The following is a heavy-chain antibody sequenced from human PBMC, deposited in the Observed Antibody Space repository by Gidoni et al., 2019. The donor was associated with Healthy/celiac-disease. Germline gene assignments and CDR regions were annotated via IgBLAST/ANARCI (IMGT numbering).Heavy chain of an antibody. Sequence: EVQLVESGGGLVQPGGSLRLSCAASGFTFSSYCISWVRQAPGKGLEWVAKIKQDGSEKYYVDTVKGRFTISRDNAKNSLYLQMNSLRAEDTAVYYCARDLYYYDSSGYYTEYFQHWGQGTLVTVSS. V-gene: IGHV3-7*01. J-gene: IGHJ1*01. CDR3: ARDLYYYDSSGYYTEYFQH. CDR2: IKQDGSEK. D-gene: IGHD3-22*01. CDR1: GFTFSSYC.